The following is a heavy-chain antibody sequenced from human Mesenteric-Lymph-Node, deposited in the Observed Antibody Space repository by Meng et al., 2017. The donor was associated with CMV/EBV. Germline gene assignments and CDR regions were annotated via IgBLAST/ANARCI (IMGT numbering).Heavy chain of an antibody. Sequence: SETLSLTCSVSGVSLSLSNYYWGWLRQPPGKGLEWIESIHYSGNTYYNSSLKSRVTISIDTSKNQLSLKLSSVTAADTAVYYCARFYGDRTGFDYWGQGTLVTVSS. CDR2: IHYSGNT. V-gene: IGHV4-39*07. CDR3: ARFYGDRTGFDY. D-gene: IGHD4-17*01. CDR1: GVSLSLSNYY. J-gene: IGHJ4*02.